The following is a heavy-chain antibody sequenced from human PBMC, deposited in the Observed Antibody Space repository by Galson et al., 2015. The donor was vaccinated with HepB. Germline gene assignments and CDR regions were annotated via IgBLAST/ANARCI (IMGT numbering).Heavy chain of an antibody. J-gene: IGHJ6*03. D-gene: IGHD6-13*01. CDR2: MDPNSGNT. V-gene: IGHV1-8*01. Sequence: SVKVSCKASGFSLSTYDINWVRQATGQGLEWLGWMDPNSGNTGYAQKFQGRIPMTRNTSISTAYMELRSLRSEDTAVYYCARFPHSSSWDDSYYYMDVWGKGTTVTVSS. CDR1: GFSLSTYD. CDR3: ARFPHSSSWDDSYYYMDV.